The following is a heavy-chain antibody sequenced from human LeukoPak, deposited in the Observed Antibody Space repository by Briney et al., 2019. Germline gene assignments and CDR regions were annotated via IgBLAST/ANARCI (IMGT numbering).Heavy chain of an antibody. J-gene: IGHJ3*02. CDR3: AKGSRDYVWGSYRESDAFDI. CDR2: ISGSGGST. CDR1: GFTFSSYA. D-gene: IGHD3-16*02. V-gene: IGHV3-23*01. Sequence: PGGSLRLSCAASGFTFSSYAMSWVRQAPGKGLEWVSAISGSGGSTYYADSVKGRFTISRDNSKNTLYLQMNSLRAEDTVVFDCAKGSRDYVWGSYRESDAFDIWGQGTMVTVSS.